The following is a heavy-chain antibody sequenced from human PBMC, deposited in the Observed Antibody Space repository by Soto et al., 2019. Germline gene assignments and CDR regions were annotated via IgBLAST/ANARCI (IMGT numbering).Heavy chain of an antibody. V-gene: IGHV4-30-2*01. CDR1: GDSIGSGGYS. CDR2: IYHTGTT. CDR3: ARDRISLGWLDP. J-gene: IGHJ5*02. Sequence: PSETLSLTCAVSGDSIGSGGYSWNWIRQPPGKGLEWIGYIYHTGTTYYNPSLKSRVTISIDRSKNQFSLNLTSVTAADTAVYYCARDRISLGWLDPWGQGTLVTVSS. D-gene: IGHD2-2*01.